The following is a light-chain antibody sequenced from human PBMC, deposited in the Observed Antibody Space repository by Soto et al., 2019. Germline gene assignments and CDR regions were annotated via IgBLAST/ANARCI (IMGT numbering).Light chain of an antibody. CDR2: VAS. V-gene: IGKV3-20*01. CDR1: QSISNNY. Sequence: EIVLTQSPGTLSLSPGERATLSCRTSQSISNNYLAWYQQKPGQAPRLLIDVASRRATGIPDRFSGSGSGTEFTLTISILEPEDFAVYYCQQYGSSPRTFGGGTKVDIK. J-gene: IGKJ4*01. CDR3: QQYGSSPRT.